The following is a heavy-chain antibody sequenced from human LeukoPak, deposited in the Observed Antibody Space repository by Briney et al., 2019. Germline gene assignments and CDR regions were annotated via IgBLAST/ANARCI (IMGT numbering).Heavy chain of an antibody. D-gene: IGHD3-3*02. CDR2: INFSSGII. J-gene: IGHJ4*02. V-gene: IGHV3-23*01. CDR3: AKISSWHTVAFDF. CDR1: GFIFSSYP. Sequence: GGSLRLSCATSGFIFSSYPMSWVRQAPGKGLERVSTINFSSGIIYYAESVKGRLTISRDNSKSTLYLQMNSLRAEDTGVYYCAKISSWHTVAFDFWGQGTLVTVSS.